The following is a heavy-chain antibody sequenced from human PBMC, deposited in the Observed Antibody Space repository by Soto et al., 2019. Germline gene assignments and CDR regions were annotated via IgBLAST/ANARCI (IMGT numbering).Heavy chain of an antibody. D-gene: IGHD5-12*01. CDR1: GGTFNTFA. CDR3: ARDKERQRLGGNYYYAMDI. J-gene: IGHJ6*02. Sequence: QVQLVQSGAEVKKPGSSGKVSCKGSGGTFNTFAISWVRQAPGQGFEWLGGIIPIFRTPDYAQKFQGRVTIIADESASTAYMELSSLRSEDTAVYYCARDKERQRLGGNYYYAMDIWGQGTTVTVSS. CDR2: IIPIFRTP. V-gene: IGHV1-69*12.